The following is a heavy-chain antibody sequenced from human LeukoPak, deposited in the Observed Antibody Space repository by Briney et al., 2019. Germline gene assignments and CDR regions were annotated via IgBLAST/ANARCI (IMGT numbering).Heavy chain of an antibody. CDR1: GFTFSNYW. D-gene: IGHD6-13*01. CDR3: ARDSEKSSSFAFDI. J-gene: IGHJ3*02. Sequence: GGSLRLSCAASGFTFSNYWMAWVRQAPGRGLEWVANINLDGSEKDYVDSLKGRCTISRDDAKNSLYLQVNTLRDEDTAVYYCARDSEKSSSFAFDIWGQGTVVTVSS. CDR2: INLDGSEK. V-gene: IGHV3-7*01.